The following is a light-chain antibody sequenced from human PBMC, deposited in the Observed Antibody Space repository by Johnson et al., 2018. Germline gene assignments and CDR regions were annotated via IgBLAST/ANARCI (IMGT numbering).Light chain of an antibody. J-gene: IGLJ1*01. CDR2: ENN. V-gene: IGLV1-51*02. CDR1: SSNIGNNY. Sequence: QSVLTQPPSVSAAPGQKVTISCSGSSSNIGNNYVSWYQQLPGTAPKLLIYENNKRPSGIPDRFSGSKSGTSATLGITGLQTGDAADYYCGTWDSSLSAGNVFGTGTKVTGL. CDR3: GTWDSSLSAGNV.